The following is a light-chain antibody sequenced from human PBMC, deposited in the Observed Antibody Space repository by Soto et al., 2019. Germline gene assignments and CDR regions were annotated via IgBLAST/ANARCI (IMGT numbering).Light chain of an antibody. CDR1: QSVSSDY. CDR3: QQYGSSPLT. J-gene: IGKJ4*01. CDR2: RAS. V-gene: IGKV3-20*01. Sequence: EIVLTQSPGTLSLSPEERDTLSCRASQSVSSDYLAWYQQKPGQTPKVLIYRASSRATGIPDRFSGSGSGTDFTLTISRLEPEDVAVYYCQQYGSSPLTFGGGTKVEIK.